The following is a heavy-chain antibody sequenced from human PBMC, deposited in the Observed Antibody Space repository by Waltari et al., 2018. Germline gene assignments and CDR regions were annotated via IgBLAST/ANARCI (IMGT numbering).Heavy chain of an antibody. Sequence: QITLKESGPTLVKPTQTLTLTCTFSGFSLSTSGVGLGWIPQPPGKGLEWLALIYWDDDKRYSPSLKSRLTITKDTSKNQVVLTMTNMDPVDTATYYCAQSVAAYYGMDVWGQGTTVTVSS. CDR2: IYWDDDK. J-gene: IGHJ6*02. CDR1: GFSLSTSGVG. CDR3: AQSVAAYYGMDV. D-gene: IGHD6-19*01. V-gene: IGHV2-5*02.